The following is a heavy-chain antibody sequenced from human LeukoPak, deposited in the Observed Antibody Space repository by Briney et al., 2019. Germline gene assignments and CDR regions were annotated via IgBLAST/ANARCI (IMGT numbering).Heavy chain of an antibody. Sequence: GGSLRLSCAASGFTFSSYEMNWVRQAPGKGLEWVSYISSSGSTIYYADSVKGRFTISRDNAKKSLYLQMNSLRAEDTAVYYCARDRLHYGEYEKTFDYWGQGTLVTVSS. V-gene: IGHV3-48*03. D-gene: IGHD4-17*01. CDR3: ARDRLHYGEYEKTFDY. J-gene: IGHJ4*02. CDR1: GFTFSSYE. CDR2: ISSSGSTI.